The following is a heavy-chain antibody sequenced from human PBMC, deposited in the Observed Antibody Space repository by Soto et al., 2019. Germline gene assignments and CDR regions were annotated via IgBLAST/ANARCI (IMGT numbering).Heavy chain of an antibody. CDR2: ISHTGSP. Sequence: SESLSLTCTVSGGSISNSEYFWAWMRQPPGKGLEWVGTISHTGSPRYNPSLKSRVTISVDTSKNQFSLGLPSVTAADTAVFYCASQLESTTYFDYWGRGTLVTVSS. V-gene: IGHV4-39*01. CDR1: GGSISNSEYF. J-gene: IGHJ4*02. CDR3: ASQLESTTYFDY. D-gene: IGHD1-1*01.